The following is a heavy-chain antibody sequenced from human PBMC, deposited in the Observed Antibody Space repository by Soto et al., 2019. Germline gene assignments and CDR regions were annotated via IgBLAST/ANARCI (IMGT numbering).Heavy chain of an antibody. D-gene: IGHD2-15*01. CDR3: PSRGTTTSCSGGICYARGFDY. V-gene: IGHV4-30-4*01. CDR1: GGSISSGDYS. J-gene: IGHJ4*02. CDR2: IYYSGST. Sequence: QVQLQESGPGLVKPSQTLSLTCTVSGGSISSGDYSWSWIRQPPGKGLEWIGYIYYSGSTYYNPCLKRRGTISVDTFTTLGSLELSSVTAADTAVYYCPSRGTTTSCSGGICYARGFDYWGQGILGTVSS.